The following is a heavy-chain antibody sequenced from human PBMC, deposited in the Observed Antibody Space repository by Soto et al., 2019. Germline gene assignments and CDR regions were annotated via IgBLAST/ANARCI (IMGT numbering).Heavy chain of an antibody. J-gene: IGHJ4*02. CDR2: INHSGNT. CDR1: GGSFSGYY. Sequence: SETLSLTCAVYGGSFSGYYLSWIRQPPGKGLEWIGEINHSGNTNYNPSLKSRVTISVDTSKNQFSLKLNSVTTADTAVYYCARASPLVRDGYNYLDYWGQGTLVTVSS. V-gene: IGHV4-34*01. D-gene: IGHD5-12*01. CDR3: ARASPLVRDGYNYLDY.